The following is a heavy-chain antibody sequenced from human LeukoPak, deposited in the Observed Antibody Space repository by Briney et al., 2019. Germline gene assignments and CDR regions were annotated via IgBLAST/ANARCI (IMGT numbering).Heavy chain of an antibody. J-gene: IGHJ4*02. Sequence: ASVKVSCKASGYTFTGYYMHWVRQAPGQGLEWMGWINPNSGGTNYAQKFQGRVTMTRDMSTSTVYMELSSLRSEDTAVYYCARGHSGSSVEDWGQGTLVTVSS. V-gene: IGHV1-2*02. D-gene: IGHD1-26*01. CDR3: ARGHSGSSVED. CDR2: INPNSGGT. CDR1: GYTFTGYY.